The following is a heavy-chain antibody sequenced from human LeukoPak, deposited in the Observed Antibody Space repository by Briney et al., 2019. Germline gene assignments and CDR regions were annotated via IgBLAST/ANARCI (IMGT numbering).Heavy chain of an antibody. CDR2: ISSSSSYI. Sequence: PGGSLRLSCAASGFTFSSYSMNWVRQAPGKGLEWVSSISSSSSYIYYADSVKGRFTISRDNSKNTLYLQMNSLRAEDTAVYYCAREPAYDSSGYYYSGGFDYWGQGTLVTVSS. CDR1: GFTFSSYS. V-gene: IGHV3-21*04. J-gene: IGHJ4*02. CDR3: AREPAYDSSGYYYSGGFDY. D-gene: IGHD3-22*01.